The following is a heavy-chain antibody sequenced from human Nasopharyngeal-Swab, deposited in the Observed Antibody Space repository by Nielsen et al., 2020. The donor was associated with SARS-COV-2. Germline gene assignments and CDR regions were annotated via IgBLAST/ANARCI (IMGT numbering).Heavy chain of an antibody. CDR2: ISYDGSNK. V-gene: IGHV3-30*04. CDR1: GFTFSSYA. CDR3: ARDALVELWLTHYFDY. D-gene: IGHD5-18*01. Sequence: GGSLRLSCAASGFTFSSYAMHWVRQAPGKGLEWVAVISYDGSNKYYADSVKGRFTISRDNSKNTLYLQMNSLRAEDTAVYYCARDALVELWLTHYFDYWGQGTLVTVSS. J-gene: IGHJ4*02.